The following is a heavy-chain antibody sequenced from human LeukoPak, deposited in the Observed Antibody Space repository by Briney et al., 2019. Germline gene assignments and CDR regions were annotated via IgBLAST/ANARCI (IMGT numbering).Heavy chain of an antibody. D-gene: IGHD2-2*01. CDR2: ISAYNGNT. J-gene: IGHJ6*04. Sequence: ASVKVSCKASGYTFTSYGISWVRQAPGQGLEWMGWISAYNGNTNYAQKLQGRVTMTTDTSTSTAYMELRSLRSDDTAAYYCARDFPIVVVPAAMRDYYGMDVWGKGTTVTVSS. CDR3: ARDFPIVVVPAAMRDYYGMDV. CDR1: GYTFTSYG. V-gene: IGHV1-18*04.